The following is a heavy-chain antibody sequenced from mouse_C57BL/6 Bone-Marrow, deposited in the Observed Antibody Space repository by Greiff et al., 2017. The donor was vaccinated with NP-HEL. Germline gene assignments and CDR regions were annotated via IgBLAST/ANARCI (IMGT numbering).Heavy chain of an antibody. CDR2: IYPRSGNT. Sequence: VQRVESGAELARPGASVKLSCKASGYTFTSYGISWVKQRTGQGLEWIGEIYPRSGNTYYNEKFKGKATLTADKSSSTAYMELRSLTSEDSAVYFCARSNDYGSHFDYWGQGTTLTVSS. D-gene: IGHD1-1*01. J-gene: IGHJ2*01. CDR3: ARSNDYGSHFDY. V-gene: IGHV1-81*01. CDR1: GYTFTSYG.